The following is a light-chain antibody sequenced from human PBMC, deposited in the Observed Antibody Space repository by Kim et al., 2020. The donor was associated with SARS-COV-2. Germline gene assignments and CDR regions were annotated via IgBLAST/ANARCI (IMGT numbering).Light chain of an antibody. CDR1: KLGDKY. CDR2: QDS. V-gene: IGLV3-1*01. J-gene: IGLJ1*01. Sequence: YELTQPPSVSVSPGQTASITCSGDKLGDKYASWYQQKPGQSPVLVIYQDSKRPSGIPERFSGANSGNTATLTISGTQAMDEADYYCQAWDSSYVFGTGTKVTVL. CDR3: QAWDSSYV.